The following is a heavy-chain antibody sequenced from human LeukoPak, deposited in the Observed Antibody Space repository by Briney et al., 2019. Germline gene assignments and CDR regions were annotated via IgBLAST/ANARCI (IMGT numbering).Heavy chain of an antibody. V-gene: IGHV1-69*04. CDR3: ASTPRPGDPVDYGMDV. J-gene: IGHJ6*02. CDR2: IIPIFGIA. CDR1: GGTFSSYA. Sequence: GASVKVSCKASGGTFSSYAISWVRQAPGQGLEWMGRIIPIFGIANYAQKFQGRVTITADKSTSTAYMELSSLRSEDTAVYYCASTPRPGDPVDYGMDVWGQGTTVTASS.